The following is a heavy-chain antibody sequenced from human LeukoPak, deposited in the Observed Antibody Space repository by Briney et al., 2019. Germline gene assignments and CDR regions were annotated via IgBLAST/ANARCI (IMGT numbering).Heavy chain of an antibody. D-gene: IGHD5-24*01. CDR3: ANGAKLDP. Sequence: SETLSLTCIVSGYSISSVYYWGWIRQPPGKGLEWIGSIYYSGSASYNPSLKSRVTISVDTSKNHFSLELKSLTVADTAVYYCANGAKLDPWGPGTLVTVSS. CDR2: IYYSGSA. CDR1: GYSISSVYY. V-gene: IGHV4-38-2*02. J-gene: IGHJ5*02.